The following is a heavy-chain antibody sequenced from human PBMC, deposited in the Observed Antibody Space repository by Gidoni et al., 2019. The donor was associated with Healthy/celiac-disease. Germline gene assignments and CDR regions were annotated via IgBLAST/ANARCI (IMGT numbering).Heavy chain of an antibody. CDR1: GYSFTSYW. CDR3: ALADIVVVPAATTDRGY. J-gene: IGHJ4*02. D-gene: IGHD2-2*01. CDR2: IDPSDSYT. V-gene: IGHV5-10-1*01. Sequence: EVQLVQSGAEVKTPGESLRIPCKGSGYSFTSYWISWVRQMPGKGLEWMGRIDPSDSYTNYSPSFQGHVTISADKSISTAYLQWSSLKASDTAMYYCALADIVVVPAATTDRGYWGQGTLVTVSS.